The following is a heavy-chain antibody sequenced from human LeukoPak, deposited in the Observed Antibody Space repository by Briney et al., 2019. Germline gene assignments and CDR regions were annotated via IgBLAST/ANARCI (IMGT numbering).Heavy chain of an antibody. J-gene: IGHJ3*02. V-gene: IGHV3-21*01. Sequence: GGSLRLSCAASGFTFSDHSMNWVRQAPGKGLQWVSSISSSSSYIYYADSVKGRFTISRDNAKNSLYLQMNSLRAADTAVYYCAREGDYGGNSDAFDIWGQGTMVTVSS. CDR2: ISSSSSYI. D-gene: IGHD4-23*01. CDR3: AREGDYGGNSDAFDI. CDR1: GFTFSDHS.